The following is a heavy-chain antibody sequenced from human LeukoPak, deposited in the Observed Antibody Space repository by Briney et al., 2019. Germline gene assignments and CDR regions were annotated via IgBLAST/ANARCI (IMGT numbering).Heavy chain of an antibody. CDR2: IYSSGST. V-gene: IGHV4-61*02. CDR1: GGSISSGTYY. Sequence: PSETLSLTCTVSGGSISSGTYYWGWIRQPAGKGLEWIGRIYSSGSTNYNPSLKSRVTISVDTSKNQFSLKLTSVTAADTAVYYCARESSGYDFTYHYYYMDVWGKGTTVTVSS. D-gene: IGHD5-12*01. CDR3: ARESSGYDFTYHYYYMDV. J-gene: IGHJ6*03.